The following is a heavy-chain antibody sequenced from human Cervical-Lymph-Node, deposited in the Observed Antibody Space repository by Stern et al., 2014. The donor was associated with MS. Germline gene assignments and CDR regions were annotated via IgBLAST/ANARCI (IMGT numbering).Heavy chain of an antibody. CDR2: IIPILDTP. V-gene: IGHV1-69*01. CDR3: AKAAVTTASFDS. Sequence: DQLVESGAEVKKPGSSVKVSCKASGGTFSSYAINWVRQAPGQGLEWMGGIIPILDTPNYAPNFQGRVTITADESTSTAYMELSSLGSEDTAVYYCAKAAVTTASFDSWGQGTLVTVSS. J-gene: IGHJ4*02. D-gene: IGHD4-17*01. CDR1: GGTFSSYA.